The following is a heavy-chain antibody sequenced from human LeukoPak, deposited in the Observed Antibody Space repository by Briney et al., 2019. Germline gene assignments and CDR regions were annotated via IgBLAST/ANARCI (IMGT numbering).Heavy chain of an antibody. J-gene: IGHJ4*02. Sequence: PGGSLRLSCAASGFTFSDSGMHWVRQDPGKGLEWVAIISYDGSNKYYADSVKGRFTISRDNSKNTLYLQMNSLRAEDTAVYYCARGTNSGYDPLDYWGQGTLVTVSS. CDR1: GFTFSDSG. V-gene: IGHV3-30*03. D-gene: IGHD5-12*01. CDR3: ARGTNSGYDPLDY. CDR2: ISYDGSNK.